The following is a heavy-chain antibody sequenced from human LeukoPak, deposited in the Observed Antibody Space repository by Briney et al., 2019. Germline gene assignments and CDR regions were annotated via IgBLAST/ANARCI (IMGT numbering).Heavy chain of an antibody. V-gene: IGHV3-7*01. Sequence: GGSLRHSSAASGFTFSGHWMSWVRQAPGKGLEWVANINQGGSDKYYVDSVKGRFTISRDNANNLLYLQMNSLRGEDTAVYYCTRDRARAEDDWGQGTLVTVSS. CDR2: INQGGSDK. D-gene: IGHD1-14*01. CDR1: GFTFSGHW. J-gene: IGHJ4*02. CDR3: TRDRARAEDD.